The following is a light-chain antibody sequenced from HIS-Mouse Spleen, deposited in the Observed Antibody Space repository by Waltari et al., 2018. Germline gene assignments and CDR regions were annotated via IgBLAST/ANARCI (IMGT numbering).Light chain of an antibody. J-gene: IGLJ3*02. CDR2: GKN. Sequence: SSELTHDPAVSVALGQPVRITCQGDSLRSYYASWYQQKTGQATVIVIYGKNNRPSGIPDRFSGSSSGNTASLTITGAQAEDEADYYCNSRDSSGNHLVFGGGTKLTVL. V-gene: IGLV3-19*01. CDR3: NSRDSSGNHLV. CDR1: SLRSYY.